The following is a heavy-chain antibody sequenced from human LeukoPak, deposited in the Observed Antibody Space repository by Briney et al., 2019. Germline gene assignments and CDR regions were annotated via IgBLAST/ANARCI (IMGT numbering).Heavy chain of an antibody. CDR1: GGSISSSSYY. CDR2: IYYSGST. CDR3: ARLSGGDIVATIPHYYYGMDV. D-gene: IGHD5-12*01. V-gene: IGHV4-39*01. Sequence: SETLSLTCTVSGGSISSSSYYRGWIRQPPGKGLEWIGSIYYSGSTYYNPSLKSRVTISVDTSKNQFSLKMSSVTAADTAVYYCARLSGGDIVATIPHYYYGMDVWGQGTTVTVSS. J-gene: IGHJ6*02.